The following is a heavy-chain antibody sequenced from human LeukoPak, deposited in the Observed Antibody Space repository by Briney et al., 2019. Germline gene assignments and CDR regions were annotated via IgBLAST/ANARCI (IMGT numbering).Heavy chain of an antibody. CDR2: VYTSEST. V-gene: IGHV4-61*09. CDR3: ARGKDYSGSYNYFDY. J-gene: IGHJ4*02. Sequence: SETLSLTCTVSGSSISSGTYYWTWIRQPAGKALEWIGHVYTSESTKYNPSLKSRVTISLDTSSNLFSLNLTSVTAADTAVYYCARGKDYSGSYNYFDYWGQGTLVTVSS. CDR1: GSSISSGTYY. D-gene: IGHD1-26*01.